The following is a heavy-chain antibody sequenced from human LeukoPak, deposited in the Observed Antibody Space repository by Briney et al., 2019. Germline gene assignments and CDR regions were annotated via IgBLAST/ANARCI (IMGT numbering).Heavy chain of an antibody. CDR1: GYTFTSYY. D-gene: IGHD3-22*01. Sequence: ASVKVSCKPSGYTFTSYYMHWVRQAPGQGLEWMGIINPSGGSTSYAQKFQGRVTMTRDTSTSTVYMELSSLRSEDTAVYYCARDSYYDSSGYWSAEYFQHWGQGTLVTVSS. CDR2: INPSGGST. J-gene: IGHJ1*01. CDR3: ARDSYYDSSGYWSAEYFQH. V-gene: IGHV1-46*01.